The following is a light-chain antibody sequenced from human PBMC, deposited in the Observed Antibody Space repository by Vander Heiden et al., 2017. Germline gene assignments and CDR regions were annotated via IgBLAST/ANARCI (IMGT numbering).Light chain of an antibody. CDR3: QQYDSPPFT. V-gene: IGKV4-1*01. Sequence: DIVMTQSPDSLAVSLGERATINCKSSQSVLYSSNNRNYLAWYQQKPGQPPKLLIYWASARESGVPDRFSGSGSGTDFTLTISSLQAEDVAVYYCQQYDSPPFTFDPGTKVDVK. J-gene: IGKJ3*01. CDR1: QSVLYSSNNRNY. CDR2: WAS.